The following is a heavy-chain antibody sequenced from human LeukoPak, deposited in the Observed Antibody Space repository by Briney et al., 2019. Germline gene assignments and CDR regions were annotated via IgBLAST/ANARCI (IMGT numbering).Heavy chain of an antibody. J-gene: IGHJ5*02. Sequence: SQTLSLTCTVSGGSISSGSYYWRWLRQPAGKGLEWIGRIYTSGSTNYNPSLKSRVTLSVDTSKNQFSLKLSSVTAADTAVYYCARIYCDGGGCYWFDPWGQGTLVTVSS. CDR1: GGSISSGSYY. D-gene: IGHD2-15*01. CDR2: IYTSGST. V-gene: IGHV4-61*02. CDR3: ARIYCDGGGCYWFDP.